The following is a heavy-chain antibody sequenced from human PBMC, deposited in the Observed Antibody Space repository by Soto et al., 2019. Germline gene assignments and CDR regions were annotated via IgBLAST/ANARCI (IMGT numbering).Heavy chain of an antibody. CDR1: GGSISSYY. V-gene: IGHV4-59*01. CDR2: IYYSGST. J-gene: IGHJ4*02. Sequence: QVQLQESGPGLVKPSETLSLTCTVSGGSISSYYWSWIRQPPGKGLEWIGYIYYSGSTNYNPSLKSPVTISVDTSKNQFSLKLSSVTAADTAVYYCARTSEYSGYDFPVSVFDYWGQGTLVTVSS. D-gene: IGHD5-12*01. CDR3: ARTSEYSGYDFPVSVFDY.